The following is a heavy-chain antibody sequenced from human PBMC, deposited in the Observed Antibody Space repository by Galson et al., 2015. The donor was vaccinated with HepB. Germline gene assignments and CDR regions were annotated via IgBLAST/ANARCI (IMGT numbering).Heavy chain of an antibody. CDR1: SGSISPYY. Sequence: SETLSLTCTVSSGSISPYYWNWVRQPPGKGLEWIGYIHSTGITNYNPSLKSRVTISVDTSKSQFSLKLTSVTAADTAMYYCAGIDDGLNGCCHFDCWGQGALVTVSS. J-gene: IGHJ4*02. CDR3: AGIDDGLNGCCHFDC. CDR2: IHSTGIT. V-gene: IGHV4-59*01. D-gene: IGHD2-15*01.